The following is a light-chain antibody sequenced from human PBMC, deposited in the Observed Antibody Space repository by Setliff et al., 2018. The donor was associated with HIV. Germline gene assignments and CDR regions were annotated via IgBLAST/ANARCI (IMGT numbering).Light chain of an antibody. V-gene: IGLV2-11*01. Sequence: QSVLTQPRSVSGSPGQSVTISCTGTSSDVGSYNYVPWYQQHPGKAPKLMIYDVTKRPSGVPDRFSGSKSGNTASLTISGLQAEDEADYYCSSYTSSSTLIVFGTGTKVTV. CDR3: SSYTSSSTLIV. CDR1: SSDVGSYNY. CDR2: DVT. J-gene: IGLJ1*01.